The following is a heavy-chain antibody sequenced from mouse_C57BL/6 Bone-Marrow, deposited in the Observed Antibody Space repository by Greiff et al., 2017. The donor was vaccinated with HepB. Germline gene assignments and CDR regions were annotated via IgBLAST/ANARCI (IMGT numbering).Heavy chain of an antibody. CDR3: ARGTYGNPFAY. V-gene: IGHV1-64*01. CDR2: IHPNSGST. D-gene: IGHD2-1*01. CDR1: GYTFTRYW. J-gene: IGHJ3*01. Sequence: QVQLQQPGAELVKPGASVKLSCKASGYTFTRYWMHWVKQRPGQGLEWIGMIHPNSGSTNYNEKFKSKATLTVDKSSSTAYMQLSSLTSEDSAVYYCARGTYGNPFAYWGQGTLVTVSA.